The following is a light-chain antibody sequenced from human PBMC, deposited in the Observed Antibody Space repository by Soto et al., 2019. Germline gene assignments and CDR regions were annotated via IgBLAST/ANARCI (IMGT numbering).Light chain of an antibody. Sequence: EIGMTQSPATLSVSPGERATLSCRASESVGSNLAWYQQKPGQAPRLLIYGASTRAPGIPARFSGSGSGTEFTLTISSLQSEDFALYYCQQYNNWLTFGGGTRWRSN. CDR3: QQYNNWLT. V-gene: IGKV3-15*01. CDR2: GAS. CDR1: ESVGSN. J-gene: IGKJ4*01.